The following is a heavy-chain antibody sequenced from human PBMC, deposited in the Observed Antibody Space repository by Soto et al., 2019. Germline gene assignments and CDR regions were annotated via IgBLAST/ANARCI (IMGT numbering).Heavy chain of an antibody. CDR3: ARLSKGDPPWDY. D-gene: IGHD2-21*01. J-gene: IGHJ4*02. V-gene: IGHV4-34*01. Sequence: SETLSLTCAVYGGSFSGYYWSWIRQPPGKGLEWIGEINHSGSTNYNPSLKSRVTISVDTSKNQFSLKLSSLTAADTAVYYCARLSKGDPPWDYWGQGTLVTVSS. CDR2: INHSGST. CDR1: GGSFSGYY.